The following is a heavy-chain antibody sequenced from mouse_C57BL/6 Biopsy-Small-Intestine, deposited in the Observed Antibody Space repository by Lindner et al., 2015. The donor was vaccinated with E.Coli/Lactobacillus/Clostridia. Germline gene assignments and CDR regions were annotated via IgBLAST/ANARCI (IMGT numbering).Heavy chain of an antibody. CDR2: ISSGGSYT. V-gene: IGHV5-6*01. CDR3: ARPLSWGHWYFDV. D-gene: IGHD1-1*01. CDR1: GFTFSSYG. J-gene: IGHJ1*03. Sequence: VQLQESGGDLVKPGGSLKLSCAASGFTFSSYGMSWVRQTPDKRLEWVATISSGGSYTYYPDSVKGRFTISRDNAKNTLYLQMSSLKSEDTAMYYCARPLSWGHWYFDVWGTGTTVTVSS.